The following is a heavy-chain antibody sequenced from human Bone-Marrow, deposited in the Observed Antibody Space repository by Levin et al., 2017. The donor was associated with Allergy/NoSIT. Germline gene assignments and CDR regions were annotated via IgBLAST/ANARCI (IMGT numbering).Heavy chain of an antibody. D-gene: IGHD6-13*01. CDR2: ISSSSSYI. CDR1: GFTFSSYS. CDR3: ARDHRIAAAGTGFDY. J-gene: IGHJ4*02. V-gene: IGHV3-21*01. Sequence: GGSLRLSCAASGFTFSSYSMNWVRQAPGKGLEWVSSISSSSSYIYYADSVKGRFTISRDNAKNSLYLQMNSLRAEDTAVYYCARDHRIAAAGTGFDYWGQGTLVTVSS.